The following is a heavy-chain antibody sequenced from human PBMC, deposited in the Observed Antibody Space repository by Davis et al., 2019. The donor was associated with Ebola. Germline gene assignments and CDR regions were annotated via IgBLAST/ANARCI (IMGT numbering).Heavy chain of an antibody. J-gene: IGHJ4*02. Sequence: GGSLRLSCVASGFTFSSYSMNWVRQAPGKGLEWVSSISSSSSYIYYADSVKGRFTISRDNAKNSLYLQMNSLRAEDTAVYYCAREQTNYDILTGYYNYWDYWGQGTLVTVSS. CDR2: ISSSSSYI. CDR1: GFTFSSYS. CDR3: AREQTNYDILTGYYNYWDY. D-gene: IGHD3-9*01. V-gene: IGHV3-21*01.